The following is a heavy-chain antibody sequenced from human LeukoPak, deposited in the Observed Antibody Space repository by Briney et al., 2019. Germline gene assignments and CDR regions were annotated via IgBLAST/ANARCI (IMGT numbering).Heavy chain of an antibody. D-gene: IGHD3-22*01. CDR2: VWFGGTKR. V-gene: IGHV3-33*06. Sequence: GGSLRLSCAASGFNFDGYGMHWVRQTPGKGLEWVAVVWFGGTKRDYAESVKGRFTISRDNSKNTVYLEMNRLRVGDTAIYYCAKDSAFNYDSSGYADYWGQGTLVIVSS. CDR1: GFNFDGYG. J-gene: IGHJ4*02. CDR3: AKDSAFNYDSSGYADY.